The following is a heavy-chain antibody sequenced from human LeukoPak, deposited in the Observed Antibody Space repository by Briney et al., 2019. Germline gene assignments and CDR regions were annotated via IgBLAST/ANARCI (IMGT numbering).Heavy chain of an antibody. CDR2: ISYDGSNK. D-gene: IGHD3-22*01. CDR1: GFTFSSYA. V-gene: IGHV3-30-3*01. Sequence: GGSLRLSCAASGFTFSSYAMHWVRQAPGKGLEWVAVISYDGSNKYYADSVKGRFTISRDNSKNMLYLQMNSLRAEDTAVYCCAREEDYDSSGYSVNYFDYWGQGTLVTVSS. J-gene: IGHJ4*02. CDR3: AREEDYDSSGYSVNYFDY.